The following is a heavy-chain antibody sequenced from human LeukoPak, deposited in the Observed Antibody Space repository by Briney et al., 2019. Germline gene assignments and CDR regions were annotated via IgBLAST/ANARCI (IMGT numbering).Heavy chain of an antibody. D-gene: IGHD2-2*01. V-gene: IGHV3-30*18. CDR3: ANYDIVVVPAAPRPMDV. CDR1: GFTFSSYG. J-gene: IGHJ6*02. CDR2: ISYDGSNK. Sequence: GGSLRLSCAASGFTFSSYGMHWVRQAPGKGLEWVAVISYDGSNKYYADSVKGRFTISRDNSKNTLYLQMNSLRAEDTAVYYCANYDIVVVPAAPRPMDVWGQGTTVTVSS.